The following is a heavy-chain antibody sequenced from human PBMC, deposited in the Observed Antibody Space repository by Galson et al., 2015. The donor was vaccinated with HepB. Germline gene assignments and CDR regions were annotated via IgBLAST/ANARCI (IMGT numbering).Heavy chain of an antibody. V-gene: IGHV3-7*01. CDR3: ARDFLSRNAFDV. CDR1: GFTFNKNW. CDR2: MNGDGTGK. J-gene: IGHJ6*02. D-gene: IGHD3-16*01. Sequence: SLRLSCAAFGFTFNKNWMNWVRQAPGKGLEWVAKMNGDGTGKYYVDSVKGRFTISRDNARNSLYLQMNSLRAEDTAVYYCARDFLSRNAFDVWGQGTTVIVSS.